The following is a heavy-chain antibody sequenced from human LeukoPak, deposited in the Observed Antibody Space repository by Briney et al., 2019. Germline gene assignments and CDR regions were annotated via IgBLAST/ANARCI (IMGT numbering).Heavy chain of an antibody. D-gene: IGHD6-6*01. CDR3: ARVIREYSSSSGLNY. CDR2: IIPIFGTA. Sequence: ASVKVSCKASGGTFSSYAINWVRQAPAQGLEWMGGIIPIFGTANFAQKFQGRVTITADESTSTAYIELSSLRSEDTAMYYCARVIREYSSSSGLNYWGQGTLVTVSS. J-gene: IGHJ4*02. V-gene: IGHV1-69*13. CDR1: GGTFSSYA.